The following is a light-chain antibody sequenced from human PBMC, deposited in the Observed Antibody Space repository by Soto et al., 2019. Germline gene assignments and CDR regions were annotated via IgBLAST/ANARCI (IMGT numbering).Light chain of an antibody. CDR1: SSDVGGYYY. CDR3: SSYTTSSTVI. J-gene: IGLJ2*01. Sequence: QSVLTQPASVSGSPGQSITISCTGTSSDVGGYYYVSWYQQHPSKAPKLMIYEVTNRPSGVSNRFSGSKSGNTASLTISGLQTEDEADYYCSSYTTSSTVIFGGGTKVTVL. CDR2: EVT. V-gene: IGLV2-14*01.